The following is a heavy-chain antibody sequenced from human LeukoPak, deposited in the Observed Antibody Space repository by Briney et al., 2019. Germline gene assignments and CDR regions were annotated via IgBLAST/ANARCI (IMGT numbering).Heavy chain of an antibody. CDR2: IYHSGST. CDR3: ARGIVVVPAASYNWFDP. J-gene: IGHJ5*02. Sequence: PSETLSLTCTVSGGSISSGGYYWSWIRQPPGKGLEWIGYIYHSGSTYYNPSLKSRVTISVDRSKNQFSLKLGSVTAADTAVYYCARGIVVVPAASYNWFDPWGQGTLVTVSS. D-gene: IGHD2-2*01. V-gene: IGHV4-30-2*01. CDR1: GGSISSGGYY.